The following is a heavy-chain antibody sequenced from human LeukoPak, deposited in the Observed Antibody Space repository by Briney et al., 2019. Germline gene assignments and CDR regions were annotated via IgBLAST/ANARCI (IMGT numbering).Heavy chain of an antibody. CDR2: ISYYGSNK. V-gene: IGHV3-30*04. CDR1: GFTFSSYA. D-gene: IGHD3-9*01. CDR3: ARGTDILTGYYSVSYFDY. Sequence: QPGRSLRLSCAASGFTFSSYAMHWVRQAPGKVLEWVAVISYYGSNKYYADSVKGPFTISRDNSKNTLYLQMNSARAEDTAVYYCARGTDILTGYYSVSYFDYWGQGTLVTVSS. J-gene: IGHJ4*02.